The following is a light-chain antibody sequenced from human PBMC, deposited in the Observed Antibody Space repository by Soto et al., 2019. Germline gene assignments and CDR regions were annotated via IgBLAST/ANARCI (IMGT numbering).Light chain of an antibody. CDR1: RSVSSSY. V-gene: IGKV3-20*01. CDR2: GAS. J-gene: IGKJ1*01. CDR3: QQYGSSPVT. Sequence: EIVLTQSPGTLSLSPGERATLSCRTSRSVSSSYLAWYRQKPGQAPRLLIYGASSRATGIPARFSGSGSGTDFTLTISRLEPEDFEEYDCQQYGSSPVTFGQGTKVEIK.